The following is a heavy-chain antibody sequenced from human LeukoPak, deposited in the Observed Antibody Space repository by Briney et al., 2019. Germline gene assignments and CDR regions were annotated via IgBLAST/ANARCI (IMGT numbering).Heavy chain of an antibody. CDR3: ARDIHALRYFDWLSPFDY. J-gene: IGHJ4*02. CDR1: GYTFTSYG. V-gene: IGHV1-18*04. Sequence: ASVKVSCKASGYTFTSYGISWVRQAAGQELEWMGWISAYNGNIHYAQKLQGRATMTTDTTTSTAYMELRSLRSDDTAVYYCARDIHALRYFDWLSPFDYWGQGTLVTVSS. D-gene: IGHD3-9*01. CDR2: ISAYNGNI.